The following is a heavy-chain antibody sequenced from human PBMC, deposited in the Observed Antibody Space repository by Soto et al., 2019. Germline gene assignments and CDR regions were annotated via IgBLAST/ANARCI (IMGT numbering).Heavy chain of an antibody. Sequence: VGSLRLSCAASVFTFSTYLMSWVRHSPGKGLEWVANIKYDGSETYYVDSVKGRFTISRDNAKNSLYLQMNSLRGEDTAVYYCARYSSAWGLWGQGTLVTVSS. D-gene: IGHD6-19*01. CDR1: VFTFSTYL. V-gene: IGHV3-7*01. CDR2: IKYDGSET. CDR3: ARYSSAWGL. J-gene: IGHJ4*02.